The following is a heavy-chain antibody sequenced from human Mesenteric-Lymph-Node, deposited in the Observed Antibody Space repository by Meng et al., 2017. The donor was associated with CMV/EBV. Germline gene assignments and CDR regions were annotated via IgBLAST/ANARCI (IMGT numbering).Heavy chain of an antibody. V-gene: IGHV3-11*04. D-gene: IGHD1-1*01. J-gene: IGHJ4*02. CDR1: GFLFSDYY. CDR2: IRSDVSTRGSTI. Sequence: SGFLFSDYYMSWVRQAPGKGLEWISCIRSDVSTRGSTINYADSVRGRFTVSRDNAKNLLYLHMTSLRTEDTAVYYCATVAGNWYYFDSWGQGTLVTVSS. CDR3: ATVAGNWYYFDS.